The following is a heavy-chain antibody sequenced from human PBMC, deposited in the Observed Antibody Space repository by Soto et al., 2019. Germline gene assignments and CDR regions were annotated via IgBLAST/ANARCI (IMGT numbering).Heavy chain of an antibody. V-gene: IGHV3-9*01. CDR2: ISWNSGSI. CDR3: AKVSIRGWYQWGLYYGVDV. D-gene: IGHD6-19*01. Sequence: EVQLVESGGGLVQPGRSLRLSCAASGFTFDDYAMHWVRQAPGKGLEWVSGISWNSGSIGYADSVKGRFPISRDNAKNSLYLQINILRAEDTALYYCAKVSIRGWYQWGLYYGVDVWGQGTTVTVSS. CDR1: GFTFDDYA. J-gene: IGHJ6*02.